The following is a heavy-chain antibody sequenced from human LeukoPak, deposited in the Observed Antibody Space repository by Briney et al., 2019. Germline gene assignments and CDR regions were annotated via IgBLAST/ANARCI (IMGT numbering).Heavy chain of an antibody. V-gene: IGHV3-9*01. CDR1: GFTFDDYA. CDR3: AKGPTYSYRYYFDY. CDR2: ISWNSGSI. J-gene: IGHJ4*02. Sequence: GGSLRLSCAASGFTFDDYAMHWVRQAPGKGLEWVSGISWNSGSIGYADSVKGRFTISRDNAKNSLYLQMNSLRAEDTALYYCAKGPTYSYRYYFDYWGQGTLVTVSS. D-gene: IGHD5-18*01.